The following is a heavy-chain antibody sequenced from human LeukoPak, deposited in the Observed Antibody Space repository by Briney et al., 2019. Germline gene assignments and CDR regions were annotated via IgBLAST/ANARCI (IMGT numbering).Heavy chain of an antibody. V-gene: IGHV3-33*01. D-gene: IGHD3-22*01. CDR2: IWYDGSNK. CDR1: GFTFSSYG. CDR3: ARDRDGSGYFYFDY. J-gene: IGHJ4*02. Sequence: GGSLRLSCAASGFTFSSYGMHWVRQAPGKGLEWVAVIWYDGSNKYYADSVKGRFTISRDNSKNTLYLQMNSLRAEDTAVYYCARDRDGSGYFYFDYWGQGTLVTVSS.